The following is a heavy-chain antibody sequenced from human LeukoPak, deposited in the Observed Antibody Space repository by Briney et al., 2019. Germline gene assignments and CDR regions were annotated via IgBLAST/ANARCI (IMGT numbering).Heavy chain of an antibody. CDR2: ISYDGSNK. V-gene: IGHV3-30*04. Sequence: GGSLRLSCAASGFTFSSYAMHWVRQAPGKGLEWVAVISYDGSNKYYADSVKGRFTISRDNSKNTLYLRMNSLRAEDTAVYYCARHGVATSVTMVRGVNYDYYYGMDVWGQGTTVTVSS. J-gene: IGHJ6*02. CDR3: ARHGVATSVTMVRGVNYDYYYGMDV. D-gene: IGHD3-10*01. CDR1: GFTFSSYA.